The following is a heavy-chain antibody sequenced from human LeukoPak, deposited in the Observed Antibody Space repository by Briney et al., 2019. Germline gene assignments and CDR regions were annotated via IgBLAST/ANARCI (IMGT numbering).Heavy chain of an antibody. CDR2: IYSDDDT. CDR3: ARGLGYNGYVYDY. D-gene: IGHD5-12*01. Sequence: GGSLRLSCAASGFTVSSNYMSWVRQAPGKGLEWVSVIYSDDDTYYADSVKGRFTISRDNSMNTVYLQMNSLRAEDTAVYYCARGLGYNGYVYDYWGQGTLVTVSS. J-gene: IGHJ4*02. V-gene: IGHV3-53*01. CDR1: GFTVSSNY.